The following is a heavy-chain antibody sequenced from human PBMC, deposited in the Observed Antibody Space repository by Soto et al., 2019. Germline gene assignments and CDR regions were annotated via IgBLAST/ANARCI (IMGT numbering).Heavy chain of an antibody. D-gene: IGHD2-2*01. J-gene: IGHJ4*02. CDR2: IYYSGST. CDR1: GGSISSGGYY. CDR3: ARSSTSPNYFDY. Sequence: SETLSLTCAVSGGSISSGGYYWSWIRQHPGKGLEWIGYIYYSGSTSYNPSLTIRVTISVDTSKNQFSLKLSSVTAADTAVYFCARSSTSPNYFDYWXQGTLVPVSS. V-gene: IGHV4-31*11.